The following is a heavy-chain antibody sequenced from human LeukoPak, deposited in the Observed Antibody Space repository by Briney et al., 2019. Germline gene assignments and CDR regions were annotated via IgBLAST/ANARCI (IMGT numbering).Heavy chain of an antibody. Sequence: GGTLRLSCAASGFTFSSYGMSWVRQAPGKGLEWVSAISGSGGSTYYADSVKGRFTISRDNSENTLYLQMNSLRAEDTAVYYCAKTSYYYYYMDVWGKGTTVTISS. CDR2: ISGSGGST. CDR1: GFTFSSYG. CDR3: AKTSYYYYYMDV. J-gene: IGHJ6*03. V-gene: IGHV3-23*01.